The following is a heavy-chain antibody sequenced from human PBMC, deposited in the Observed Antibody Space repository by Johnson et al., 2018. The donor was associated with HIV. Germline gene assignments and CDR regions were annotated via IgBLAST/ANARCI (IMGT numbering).Heavy chain of an antibody. CDR3: AKEAADDAFDI. CDR1: GFTFDDYG. Sequence: VQLVESGGGVVRPGGSLRLSCAASGFTFDDYGMHWVRQAPGKGLEWVSGISWNSGSIGYADSVKGRFTISRDNAKNSLYLQMNSLRAGDTALYYCAKEAADDAFDIWGQGTMVTVSS. CDR2: ISWNSGSI. D-gene: IGHD6-25*01. J-gene: IGHJ3*02. V-gene: IGHV3-9*01.